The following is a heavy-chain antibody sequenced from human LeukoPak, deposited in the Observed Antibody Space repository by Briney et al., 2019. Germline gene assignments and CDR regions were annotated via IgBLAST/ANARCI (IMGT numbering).Heavy chain of an antibody. D-gene: IGHD6-13*01. CDR2: ISSSSSYI. CDR1: GFTFSSYS. Sequence: PGGSLRLSCAASGFTFSSYSMNWVRQPPGKGLEWVSSISSSSSYIYYADSVKGRFTISRDNAKNSLYLQMNSLRAEDTAVYYCAREGHRIAAAGANDYWGQGTLVTVSS. V-gene: IGHV3-21*01. CDR3: AREGHRIAAAGANDY. J-gene: IGHJ4*02.